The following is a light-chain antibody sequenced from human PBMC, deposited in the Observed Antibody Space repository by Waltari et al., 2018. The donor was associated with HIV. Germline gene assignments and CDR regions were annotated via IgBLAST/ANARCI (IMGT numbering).Light chain of an antibody. J-gene: IGKJ1*01. CDR1: QSITSS. Sequence: DIQLTQSPSFLSASVGDRVTITCRASQSITSSLNWYQQKPGKAPNLLIYAASTLQTGVPSRFSGSGSGTDFTLTISSLQPEDFATYYCQQSYTTPRTFGQGTKVEIK. CDR3: QQSYTTPRT. CDR2: AAS. V-gene: IGKV1-39*01.